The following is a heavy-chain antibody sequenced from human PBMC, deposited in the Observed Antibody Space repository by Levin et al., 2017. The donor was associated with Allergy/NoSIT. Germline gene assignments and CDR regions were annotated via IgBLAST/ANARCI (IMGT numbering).Heavy chain of an antibody. CDR2: ISSSGSTI. CDR1: GFTFSDYY. Sequence: GESLKISCAASGFTFSDYYMSWIRQAPGKGLEWVSYISSSGSTIYYADSVKGRFTISRDNAKNSLYLQMNSLRAEDTAVYYCARVLGYCSGGSCSSLDYWGQGTLVTVSS. D-gene: IGHD2-15*01. CDR3: ARVLGYCSGGSCSSLDY. J-gene: IGHJ4*02. V-gene: IGHV3-11*01.